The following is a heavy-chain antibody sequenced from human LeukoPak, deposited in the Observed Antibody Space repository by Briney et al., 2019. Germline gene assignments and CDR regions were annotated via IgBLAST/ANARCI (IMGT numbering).Heavy chain of an antibody. V-gene: IGHV3-15*01. CDR3: AKDLDYTTYGYYFDY. D-gene: IGHD4-11*01. Sequence: GGSLRLSCAASGSTFSNAWMSWVRQAPGKGLEWVGRIKSKTDGGTTDYAAPVKGRFTISRDDSKNTLYLQMNSLRADDTAVYYCAKDLDYTTYGYYFDYWGQGTLVTVSS. CDR1: GSTFSNAW. J-gene: IGHJ4*02. CDR2: IKSKTDGGTT.